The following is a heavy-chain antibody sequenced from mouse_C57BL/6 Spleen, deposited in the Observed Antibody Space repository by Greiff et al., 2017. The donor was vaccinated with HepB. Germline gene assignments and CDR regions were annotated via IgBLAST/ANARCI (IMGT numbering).Heavy chain of an antibody. CDR3: ARVEDYGIDY. V-gene: IGHV1-42*01. D-gene: IGHD1-1*02. CDR2: INPSTGGT. CDR1: GYSFTGYY. J-gene: IGHJ2*01. Sequence: EVKLVESGPELVKPGASVKISCKASGYSFTGYYMNWVKQSPEKSLEWIGEINPSTGGTTYNQKFKAKATLTVDKSSSTAYMQLKSLTSEDSAVYYCARVEDYGIDYWGQGTTLTVSS.